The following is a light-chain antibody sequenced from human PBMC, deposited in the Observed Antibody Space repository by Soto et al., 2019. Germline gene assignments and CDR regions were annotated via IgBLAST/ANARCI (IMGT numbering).Light chain of an antibody. CDR3: YSFTTSSTYV. CDR1: SSDVGSYNH. J-gene: IGLJ1*01. V-gene: IGLV2-18*02. Sequence: QSVLTQPPSVSGSPGQSVAISCSGTSSDVGSYNHVPWYQQAPGTAPKVMIYEVSNRPSGVPDRFSGSKSGNTASLTISGLQPEDEADYYCYSFTTSSTYVFGTGTKVTVL. CDR2: EVS.